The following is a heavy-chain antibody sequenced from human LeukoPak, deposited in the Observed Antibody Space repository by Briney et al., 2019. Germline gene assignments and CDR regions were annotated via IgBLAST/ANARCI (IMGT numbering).Heavy chain of an antibody. Sequence: GGSLRLSCAVSGFTLSSHSMNWVRQAPGKGLEWVSSISSSSSYIYYTDSVKGRFTISRDNAKNSLYLQTNSLRAEDTGVYYCARAGLNYGGDFDYWGQGTLVAVSS. CDR3: ARAGLNYGGDFDY. J-gene: IGHJ4*02. D-gene: IGHD4-23*01. V-gene: IGHV3-21*01. CDR1: GFTLSSHS. CDR2: ISSSSSYI.